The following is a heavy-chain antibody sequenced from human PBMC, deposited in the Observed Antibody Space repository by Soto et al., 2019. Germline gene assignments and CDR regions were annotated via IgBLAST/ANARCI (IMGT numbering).Heavy chain of an antibody. V-gene: IGHV1-2*02. CDR1: GYPVTAYY. CDR3: ARGGGVGVAGSAAFDM. CDR2: INPATGAA. J-gene: IGHJ3*02. D-gene: IGHD3-3*01. Sequence: QLHLVQSGAVVKKPGASVTVSCSASGYPVTAYYMHWVRQAPGRGLEWMGGINPATGAAKYTQTFPGRVTMTRYTSTSTVFMELSGLTSEDTAVFYWARGGGVGVAGSAAFDMWGQGTLVTVSS.